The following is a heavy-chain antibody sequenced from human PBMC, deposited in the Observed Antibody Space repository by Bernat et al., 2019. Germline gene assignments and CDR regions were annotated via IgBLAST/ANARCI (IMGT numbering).Heavy chain of an antibody. Sequence: QVQLQESGPGLVKPSETLSLTCTVSGGSISGYYWSWVRQPPGKGLEQIGYIYYTGTITYNPSLKSRVTLSVDTSTNQFSLRLNSVTAADTAVYYCARLGTGTNPPYDYWGQGTLVTVSS. CDR3: ARLGTGTNPPYDY. CDR2: IYYTGTI. D-gene: IGHD1/OR15-1a*01. V-gene: IGHV4-59*08. J-gene: IGHJ4*02. CDR1: GGSISGYY.